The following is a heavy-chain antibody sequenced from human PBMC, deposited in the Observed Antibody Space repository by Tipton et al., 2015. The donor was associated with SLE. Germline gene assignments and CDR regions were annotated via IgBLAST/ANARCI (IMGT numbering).Heavy chain of an antibody. CDR2: ITHTGGT. D-gene: IGHD3-10*02. CDR3: VRERKYVVRFRWLVAPDL. Sequence: TLSLTCAVYGGSFSVYYWGWIRQPPGGGLESIGEITHTGGTNSNPSLESRVTMSVVTSKNQFSRKLSSVTAADTAMYYCVRERKYVVRFRWLVAPDLWGQGTAITVSS. CDR1: GGSFSVYY. J-gene: IGHJ3*01. V-gene: IGHV4-34*01.